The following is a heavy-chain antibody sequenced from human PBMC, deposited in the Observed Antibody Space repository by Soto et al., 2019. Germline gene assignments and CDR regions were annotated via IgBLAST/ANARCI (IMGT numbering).Heavy chain of an antibody. D-gene: IGHD4-4*01. CDR3: ARGMTTVTTLDY. CDR2: IYYSGST. CDR1: GGSISSGDYY. J-gene: IGHJ4*02. Sequence: TCTVSGGSISSGDYYWSWIRQPPGRGLEWIGYIYYSGSTYYNPSLKSRVTISVDRSKNQFSRKLSSVTAADTAVYYCARGMTTVTTLDYWGQGTLVTVSS. V-gene: IGHV4-30-4*01.